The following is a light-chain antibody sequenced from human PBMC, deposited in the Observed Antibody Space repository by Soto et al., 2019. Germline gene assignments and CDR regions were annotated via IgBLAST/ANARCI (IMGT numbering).Light chain of an antibody. CDR3: QQYNNWPET. CDR2: GAS. CDR1: QSVSSN. J-gene: IGKJ1*01. V-gene: IGKV3-15*01. Sequence: EIVRTECPATLSVSPGERATLSCRASQSVSSNLAWYQQKPGQAPRLLIYGASTRATGIPGRFSGSGSGTEFTLTISSLQSEDFAVYYCQQYNNWPETFGQGTKVEIK.